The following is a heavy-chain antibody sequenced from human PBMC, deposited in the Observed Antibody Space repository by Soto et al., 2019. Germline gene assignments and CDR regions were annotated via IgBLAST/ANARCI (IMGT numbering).Heavy chain of an antibody. CDR3: AREPVYDY. Sequence: PSETLALTCTVYGGSISTYYWSWIRQPPGKGLEWIGYVYYSGSTNYNPSLKSRVTISVDTSKNQFSLKLTSVTAADTAVYYCAREPVYDYWGQGILVTVSS. J-gene: IGHJ4*02. CDR2: VYYSGST. D-gene: IGHD1-20*01. CDR1: GGSISTYY. V-gene: IGHV4-59*01.